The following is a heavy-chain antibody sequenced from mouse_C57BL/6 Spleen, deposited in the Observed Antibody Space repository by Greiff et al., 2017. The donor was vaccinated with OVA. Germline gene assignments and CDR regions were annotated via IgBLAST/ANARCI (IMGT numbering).Heavy chain of an antibody. Sequence: EVMLVESEGGLVQPGSSMKLSCTASGFTFSDYYMAWVRQAPEKGLEWVANINYDGNSTYYLDSLTSRFIISRDNAKNILYLQMSSLKSEDTATSYCARDSKEDYFDYWGQGTTLTVSS. CDR1: GFTFSDYY. J-gene: IGHJ2*01. D-gene: IGHD2-5*01. CDR2: INYDGNST. CDR3: ARDSKEDYFDY. V-gene: IGHV5-16*01.